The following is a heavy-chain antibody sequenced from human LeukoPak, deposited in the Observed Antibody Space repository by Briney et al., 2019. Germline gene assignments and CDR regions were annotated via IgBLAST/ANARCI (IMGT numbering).Heavy chain of an antibody. CDR1: GYTFTGYY. Sequence: ASVKVSCKASGYTFTGYYMHWVRQAPGQGLEWMGWINPNSGGTNYAQKFQGRVTMTRDTSISTAYMELSRLRSDDTAVYYCAREDCSSTSCYFVSGYFDYWGQGTLVTVSS. V-gene: IGHV1-2*02. D-gene: IGHD2-2*01. CDR2: INPNSGGT. J-gene: IGHJ4*02. CDR3: AREDCSSTSCYFVSGYFDY.